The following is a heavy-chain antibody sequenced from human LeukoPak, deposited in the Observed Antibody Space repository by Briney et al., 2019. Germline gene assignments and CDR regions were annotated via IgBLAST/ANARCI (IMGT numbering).Heavy chain of an antibody. J-gene: IGHJ4*02. V-gene: IGHV3-7*01. CDR2: IKQDGSEK. Sequence: GGSLRLSCAASGFTISSYWMSWVRQAPGKGLEWVANIKQDGSEKYYVDSVKGRFTISRDNAKNSLYLQMNSLRAEDTAVYYCARERVLLWFGEFPGFDYWGQGTLVTVSS. CDR3: ARERVLLWFGEFPGFDY. D-gene: IGHD3-10*01. CDR1: GFTISSYW.